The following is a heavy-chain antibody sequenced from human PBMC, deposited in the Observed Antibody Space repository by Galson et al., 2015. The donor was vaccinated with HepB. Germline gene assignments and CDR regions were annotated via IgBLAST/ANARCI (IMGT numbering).Heavy chain of an antibody. D-gene: IGHD2-2*01. CDR2: ISSDSRTI. V-gene: IGHV3-48*01. CDR3: TRVYKCSSSSCYYAHMDA. Sequence: SLRLSCAASGFRLTDYAMNWVRRAPGKGLEWAAYISSDSRTIHYADSVKGRFTISRDNAKNSVYLQMNSLRADDTAVYYCTRVYKCSSSSCYYAHMDAWGKGTTVTVSS. CDR1: GFRLTDYA. J-gene: IGHJ6*03.